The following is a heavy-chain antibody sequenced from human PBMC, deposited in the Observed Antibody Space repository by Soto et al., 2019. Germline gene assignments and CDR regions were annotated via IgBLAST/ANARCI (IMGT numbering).Heavy chain of an antibody. CDR1: GFTFPSYA. CDR2: ISGSGGST. Sequence: EVQLLESGGGLVQPGGSLRLSCAASGFTFPSYAMSWVHQAPGKGLEWVSSISGSGGSTYYADSVRGRFTISRDNSKNTLYLQINSLRAEDTAVYYCAKTNWGNFDYWGQGTLVTVSS. J-gene: IGHJ4*02. CDR3: AKTNWGNFDY. D-gene: IGHD7-27*01. V-gene: IGHV3-23*01.